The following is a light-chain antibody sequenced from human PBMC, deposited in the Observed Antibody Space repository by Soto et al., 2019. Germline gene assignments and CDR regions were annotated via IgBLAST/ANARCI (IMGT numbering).Light chain of an antibody. CDR1: SSNIGRNT. CDR3: AAWDDGLNGSV. Sequence: QSALTQPPSASWTPGQRVTLSCSGSSSNIGRNTVNWYQQVPGTAPKLLIYNNNQRPSGVPDRFSGSKSGTSASLAIIGLQSEDEADYYCAAWDDGLNGSVFGAGTKVTV. CDR2: NNN. J-gene: IGLJ1*01. V-gene: IGLV1-44*01.